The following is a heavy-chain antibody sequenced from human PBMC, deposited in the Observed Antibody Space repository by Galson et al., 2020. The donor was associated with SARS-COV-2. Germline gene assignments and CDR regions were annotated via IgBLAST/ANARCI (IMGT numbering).Heavy chain of an antibody. CDR3: AREATSSGWYNWFDP. CDR2: VLNSGTT. V-gene: IGHV4-39*07. CDR1: GGSIRRSNYY. J-gene: IGHJ5*02. D-gene: IGHD6-19*01. Sequence: SETLSLTCTVSGGSIRRSNYYWGWIRQPPGKGLEWIGSVLNSGTTHYSPSLHSRVTISVDTSKNQFSLNLNSVTAADTARYYGAREATSSGWYNWFDPWGQGTLVTVSS.